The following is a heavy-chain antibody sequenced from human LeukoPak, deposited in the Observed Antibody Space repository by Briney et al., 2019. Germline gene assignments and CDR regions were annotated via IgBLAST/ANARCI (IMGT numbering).Heavy chain of an antibody. CDR1: GGTFSSYA. J-gene: IGHJ6*03. D-gene: IGHD2-8*02. CDR3: ARASRYWYYMDV. V-gene: IGHV1-69*05. CDR2: IIPTFGTA. Sequence: ASVKVSCKASGGTFSSYAISWVRQAPGQGLEWMGRIIPTFGTANYAQKFQGRVTITTDESTSTAYMELSSLRSEDTAVYYCARASRYWYYMDVWGKGTTVTVSS.